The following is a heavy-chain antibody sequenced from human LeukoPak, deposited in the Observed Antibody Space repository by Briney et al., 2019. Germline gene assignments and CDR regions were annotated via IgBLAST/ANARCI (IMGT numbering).Heavy chain of an antibody. D-gene: IGHD3-3*01. J-gene: IGHJ4*02. V-gene: IGHV1-3*01. Sequence: ASVKVSCKASGYTFTSYAMHWVRQAPGQRLEWMGWVNAGNGNTKYSQKLQGRVTMTTDTSTSTAYMELRSLRSDDTAVYYCARGGVLRFLEWPFDYWGQGTLVTVSS. CDR2: VNAGNGNT. CDR3: ARGGVLRFLEWPFDY. CDR1: GYTFTSYA.